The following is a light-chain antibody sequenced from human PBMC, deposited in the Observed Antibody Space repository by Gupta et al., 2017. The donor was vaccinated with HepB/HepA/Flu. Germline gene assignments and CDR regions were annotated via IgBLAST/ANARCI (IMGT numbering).Light chain of an antibody. CDR1: SRDVGGYNY. CDR2: DVN. Sequence: QCALTQPASVSGSPGQSLTISCTGTSRDVGGYNYVSWYQQHPGKAHKLMIYDVNNRPSGISNRFSGSKSGNTASLTISGLQAEDEADYYCTSYTTSGTLVFGGGTKLTVL. J-gene: IGLJ2*01. V-gene: IGLV2-14*03. CDR3: TSYTTSGTLV.